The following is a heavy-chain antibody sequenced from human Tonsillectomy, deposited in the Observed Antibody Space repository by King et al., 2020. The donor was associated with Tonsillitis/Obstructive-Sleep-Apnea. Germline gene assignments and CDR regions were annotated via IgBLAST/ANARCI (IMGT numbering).Heavy chain of an antibody. CDR3: ARDLYDLEY. V-gene: IGHV3-33*05. Sequence: VQLVESGGGVVQPGGSLRLSCAASGFTFSDYTMNWVRQAPGKGLEWVAVRLYDGSNKYYGDSVKGRFTISRDNSKNTLYLQMNSLRDEDTAVYYCARDLYDLEYWGQGTLVTVSS. J-gene: IGHJ4*02. CDR2: RLYDGSNK. CDR1: GFTFSDYT. D-gene: IGHD2-2*02.